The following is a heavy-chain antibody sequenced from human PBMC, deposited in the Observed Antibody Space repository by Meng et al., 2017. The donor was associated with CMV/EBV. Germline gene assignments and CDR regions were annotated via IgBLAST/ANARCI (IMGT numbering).Heavy chain of an antibody. Sequence: LRLSSAVYGGSFSGYYWSWIRQPPGKGLEWIGEINHSGSTNYNPSRKIRVTISVDTSKNQFSLKLSSVTAADTDVYDCARGHYWSGYSYYYYGMDVWGQGTTVTVSS. CDR3: ARGHYWSGYSYYYYGMDV. V-gene: IGHV4-34*01. J-gene: IGHJ6*02. CDR2: INHSGST. D-gene: IGHD3-3*01. CDR1: GGSFSGYY.